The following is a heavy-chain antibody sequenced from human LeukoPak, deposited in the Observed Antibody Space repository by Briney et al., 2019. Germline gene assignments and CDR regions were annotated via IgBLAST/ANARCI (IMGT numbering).Heavy chain of an antibody. CDR1: GFTFSSYS. CDR2: ISSSSSYI. J-gene: IGHJ6*03. CDR3: VRAFGGYDSQRFYYNMDV. Sequence: GGSLRLSCAAPGFTFSSYSMNWVRQAPGKGLEWVSSISSSSSYIYYADSVKGRFTISRDNAKNSLYLQMNSLRAEDTAVYYCVRAFGGYDSQRFYYNMDVWGKGTTVTVSS. D-gene: IGHD5-12*01. V-gene: IGHV3-21*01.